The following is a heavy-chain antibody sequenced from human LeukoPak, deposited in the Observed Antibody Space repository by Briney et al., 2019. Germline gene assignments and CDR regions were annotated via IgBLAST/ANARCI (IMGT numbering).Heavy chain of an antibody. CDR2: FDPEDGET. Sequence: GASVKVSCKVSGYTLTELSMHWGRQAPGKGLEWMGGFDPEDGETIYAQKFQGRVTMTEDTSTDTAYMELSRLRSEDTAVYYCATLNYGDYPWWGQGTLVTVSS. CDR1: GYTLTELS. CDR3: ATLNYGDYPW. D-gene: IGHD4-17*01. J-gene: IGHJ4*02. V-gene: IGHV1-24*01.